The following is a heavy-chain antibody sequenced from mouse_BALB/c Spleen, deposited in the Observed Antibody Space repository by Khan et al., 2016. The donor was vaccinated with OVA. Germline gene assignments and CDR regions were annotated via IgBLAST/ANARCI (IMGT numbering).Heavy chain of an antibody. Sequence: QVQLQQSGPGLAAPSQSLSITCTVSGFSLKNYDVSWVRQPPGKGLEWLGVIWGDESTNYHSALISSLSIINDNSKSQVFLKLNSLQIDDTATYYGVKLYYYRYLYFDYWGQGTTLTVSS. CDR3: VKLYYYRYLYFDY. CDR1: GFSLKNYD. D-gene: IGHD2-14*01. V-gene: IGHV2-3*01. J-gene: IGHJ2*01. CDR2: IWGDEST.